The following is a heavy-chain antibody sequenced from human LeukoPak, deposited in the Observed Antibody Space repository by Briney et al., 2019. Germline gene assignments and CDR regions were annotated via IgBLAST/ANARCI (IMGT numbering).Heavy chain of an antibody. CDR3: ARGGGYCSGGSCYDNWFDP. CDR2: IYYSGST. V-gene: IGHV4-59*01. D-gene: IGHD2-15*01. J-gene: IGHJ5*02. Sequence: SETLSLTCTVSGGSISSYYGSWIRQPPGKGLEWLGYIYYSGSTNYNPSLKSRVTISVDTSKNQFSLKLSSVTAADTAVYYCARGGGYCSGGSCYDNWFDPWGQGTLVTVSS. CDR1: GGSISSYY.